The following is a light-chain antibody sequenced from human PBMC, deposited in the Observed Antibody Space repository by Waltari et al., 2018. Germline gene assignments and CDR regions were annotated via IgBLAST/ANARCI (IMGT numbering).Light chain of an antibody. Sequence: DIQMTQSPSTLSASVGDRVPITCRASQSISSWLAWYQQKPGKAPRRLIYKASILESGVPSRFSGSGSGTGFTLTISSLQPDDSATYYCQQYGSLWTFGQGTKVEIK. J-gene: IGKJ1*01. CDR1: QSISSW. V-gene: IGKV1-5*03. CDR2: KAS. CDR3: QQYGSLWT.